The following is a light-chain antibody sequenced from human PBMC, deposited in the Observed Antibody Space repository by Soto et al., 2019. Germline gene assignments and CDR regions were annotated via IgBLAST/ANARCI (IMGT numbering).Light chain of an antibody. CDR2: EVS. V-gene: IGLV2-14*01. Sequence: QSVLTQPASVSGSPGQSITISCTGSSSDVGGYNYVSWYQQHPGKAPKLMIYEVSNRPSGVSNRFSGSKSGNTASLTISGLQAEDEADYYGSSYTSSSNVVFGGGTKLTVL. J-gene: IGLJ2*01. CDR1: SSDVGGYNY. CDR3: SSYTSSSNVV.